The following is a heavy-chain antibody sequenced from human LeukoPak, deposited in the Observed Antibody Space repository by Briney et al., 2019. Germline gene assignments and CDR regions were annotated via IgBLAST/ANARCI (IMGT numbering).Heavy chain of an antibody. D-gene: IGHD3-16*02. J-gene: IGHJ4*02. Sequence: GGSLRLSCAASGFTFSSYEMNWVRQAQGKGLEWVSYISSSGSTIYYADSVKGRFTISRDNAKNSLYLQMNSLRAEDTAVYYCARDLTYVWGSYRHFDYWGQGTLVTVSS. CDR1: GFTFSSYE. CDR2: ISSSGSTI. CDR3: ARDLTYVWGSYRHFDY. V-gene: IGHV3-48*03.